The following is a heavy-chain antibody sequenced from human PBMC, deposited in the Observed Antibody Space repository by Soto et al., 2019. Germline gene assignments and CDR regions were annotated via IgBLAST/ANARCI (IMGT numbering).Heavy chain of an antibody. CDR1: GVSISSPDSY. D-gene: IGHD5-12*01. CDR3: ARAVRGYTHDAVDY. V-gene: IGHV4-30-4*01. CDR2: IYYSGTT. Sequence: KPSQTRSRTCTVSGVSISSPDSYWSWIRQPPGEGLEWIGYIYYSGTTYFNPSLQSRITMFVDTAKSQFSLRLSSVTAADRAVYYCARAVRGYTHDAVDYWGQGTQVTVSS. J-gene: IGHJ4*02.